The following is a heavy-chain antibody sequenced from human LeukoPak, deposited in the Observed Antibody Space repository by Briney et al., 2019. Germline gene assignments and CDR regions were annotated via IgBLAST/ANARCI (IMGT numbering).Heavy chain of an antibody. D-gene: IGHD3-9*01. V-gene: IGHV3-66*01. CDR3: ARDGAVLTGYYDY. CDR1: GFTVSSNY. CDR2: IYSGGST. J-gene: IGHJ4*02. Sequence: PGGSLRLSCAASGFTVSSNYLSWVRQAPGKGPEWVSTIYSGGSTYYADSVTGRFTISRDNSKNTLYLQMNSLRAEDTAVYYCARDGAVLTGYYDYWGQGTLVTVSS.